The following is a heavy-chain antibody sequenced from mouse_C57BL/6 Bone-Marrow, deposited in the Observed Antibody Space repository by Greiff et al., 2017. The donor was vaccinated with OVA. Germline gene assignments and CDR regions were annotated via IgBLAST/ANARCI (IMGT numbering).Heavy chain of an antibody. CDR3: ARWGNYGFAY. V-gene: IGHV1-52*01. Sequence: LVRPGSSVKLSCKASGYTFTSYWMHWVKQRPIQGLEWIGNIDPSDSETHYNQKFKDKATLTVDKSSSTAYMQLSSLTSEDSAVYYCARWGNYGFAYWGQGTLVTVSA. CDR2: IDPSDSET. CDR1: GYTFTSYW. D-gene: IGHD2-1*01. J-gene: IGHJ3*01.